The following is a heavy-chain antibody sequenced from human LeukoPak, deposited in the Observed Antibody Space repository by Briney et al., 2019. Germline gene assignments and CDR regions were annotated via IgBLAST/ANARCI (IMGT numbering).Heavy chain of an antibody. CDR2: ISAYNGNT. CDR3: ARDCSGGSCYRRFDY. CDR1: GYTFTSYG. V-gene: IGHV1-18*01. Sequence: ASVNVSCKASGYTFTSYGISWVRQAPGQGLEWMGWISAYNGNTNYAQKLQGRVTMTTDTSTSTAYMELRSLRSDDTAVYYCARDCSGGSCYRRFDYWGQGTLVTVSS. J-gene: IGHJ4*02. D-gene: IGHD2-15*01.